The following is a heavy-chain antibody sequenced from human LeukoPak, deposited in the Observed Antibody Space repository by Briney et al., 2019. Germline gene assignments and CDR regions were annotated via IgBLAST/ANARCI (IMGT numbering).Heavy chain of an antibody. CDR3: ARRRYSYGDLDY. D-gene: IGHD5-18*01. J-gene: IGHJ4*02. CDR1: GYTCTSYG. Sequence: ASVKVSCKASGYTCTSYGISWVRQAPGQALEWMGWISAYNGNTNYAQKLQGRVTMTTDTSTSTAYMELRSLRSDDTAVYYCARRRYSYGDLDYWGQGTLVTVSS. V-gene: IGHV1-18*01. CDR2: ISAYNGNT.